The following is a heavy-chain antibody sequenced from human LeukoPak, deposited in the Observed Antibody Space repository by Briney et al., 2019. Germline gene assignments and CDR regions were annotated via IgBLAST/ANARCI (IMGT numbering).Heavy chain of an antibody. D-gene: IGHD2-2*01. CDR2: IYYSGST. J-gene: IGHJ5*02. CDR3: ARVTPYCSSTSCYLWFDP. CDR1: GGSISSYY. Sequence: PSETLSLTCTVSGGSISSYYWSWIRQPPGKGLEWIGYIYYSGSTNYNPSLKSRVTISVDTSKNQFSLKLSSVTAADTAVYYCARVTPYCSSTSCYLWFDPWGQGTLATVSS. V-gene: IGHV4-59*01.